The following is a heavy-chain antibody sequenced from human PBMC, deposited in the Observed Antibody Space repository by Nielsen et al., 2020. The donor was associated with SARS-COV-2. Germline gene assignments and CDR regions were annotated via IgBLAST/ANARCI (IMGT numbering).Heavy chain of an antibody. Sequence: ASVKVSCKASGYTFTGYYMHWVRQAPGQGLEWMGWINPNSGGTNYVQKFQGRVTMTRDTSISTAYMELSSLRSEDTAVYYCARGKTARGDGYNGYWGQGTLVTVSS. CDR2: INPNSGGT. D-gene: IGHD5-24*01. J-gene: IGHJ4*02. CDR3: ARGKTARGDGYNGY. CDR1: GYTFTGYY. V-gene: IGHV1-2*02.